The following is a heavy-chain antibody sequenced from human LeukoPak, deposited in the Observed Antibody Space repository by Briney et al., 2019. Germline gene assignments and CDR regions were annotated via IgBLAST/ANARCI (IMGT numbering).Heavy chain of an antibody. V-gene: IGHV4-59*11. CDR1: GGSFSSHY. CDR2: MSDSVTS. D-gene: IGHD5-18*01. CDR3: ATIKRGYPFGYFDF. J-gene: IGHJ4*02. Sequence: SETLSLTCTVSGGSFSSHYWGWIRQSPGKGLEWIAYMFDSVTSKDNMSDSVTSKDNPSLKSRLNLSADTSKNQFSLRLSYVTAADTAVYYCATIKRGYPFGYFDFWGQGILVTVSS.